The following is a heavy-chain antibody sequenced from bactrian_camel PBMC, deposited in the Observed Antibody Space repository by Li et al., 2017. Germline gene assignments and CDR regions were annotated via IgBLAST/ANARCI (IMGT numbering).Heavy chain of an antibody. V-gene: IGHV3S9*01. CDR1: GDTISRYC. D-gene: IGHD2*01. CDR2: IESDGSA. J-gene: IGHJ4*01. CDR3: ATPKRRIYCSGPNLQATNFRD. Sequence: VQLVESGGGSVQAGGSLRLSCVASGDTISRYCMGWFRQIPDKEREGVAGIESDGSASYADSVKGRFTISQDGGSSTVILQMNSLKPEDSGMYYCATPKRRIYCSGPNLQATNFRDWGQGTQVTVS.